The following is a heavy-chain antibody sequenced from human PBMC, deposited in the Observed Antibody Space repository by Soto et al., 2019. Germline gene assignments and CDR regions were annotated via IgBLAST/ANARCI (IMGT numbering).Heavy chain of an antibody. V-gene: IGHV4-59*08. Sequence: SETLSLTCTVSGISITSSYWNWFRQSPGKGLEWIGQISDRGDINYNPPLESRVAISTDTSKNQVSLTLTAVNAADTAVYFCARGRHWFGPWGQGTLVTSPQ. CDR3: ARGRHWFGP. J-gene: IGHJ5*02. CDR1: GISITSSY. CDR2: ISDRGDI.